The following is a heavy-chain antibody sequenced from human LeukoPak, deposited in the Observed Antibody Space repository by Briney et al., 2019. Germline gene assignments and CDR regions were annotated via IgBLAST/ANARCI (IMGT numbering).Heavy chain of an antibody. Sequence: GGSLRLSCAASGFTFSSYSMNWVRQAPGKGLEWVSSINSKSRYIYYADSLKGRFTISRDNGKNSVYLQMNSLRAEDTAVYFCARADSSSSRLDCWGQGALVTVSS. D-gene: IGHD6-6*01. CDR3: ARADSSSSRLDC. J-gene: IGHJ4*02. CDR2: INSKSRYI. CDR1: GFTFSSYS. V-gene: IGHV3-21*01.